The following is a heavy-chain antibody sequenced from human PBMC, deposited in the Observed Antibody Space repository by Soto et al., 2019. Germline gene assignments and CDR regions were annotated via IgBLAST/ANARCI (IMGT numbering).Heavy chain of an antibody. CDR1: GFTFSGFS. CDR3: AREADFASSGYVLDY. Sequence: PGGSLRLSCAASGFTFSGFSMNWVRQAPGNGLEWVSSVTSSPSSMFYADSVKGRFTISRDDAKDSLFLQMNSLRADDTAVYYCAREADFASSGYVLDYWGLGTLVTVSS. CDR2: VTSSPSSM. J-gene: IGHJ4*02. V-gene: IGHV3-21*01. D-gene: IGHD3-22*01.